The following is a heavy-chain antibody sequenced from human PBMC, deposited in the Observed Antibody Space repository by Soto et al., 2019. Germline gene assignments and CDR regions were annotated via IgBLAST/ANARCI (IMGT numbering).Heavy chain of an antibody. Sequence: ASVKISCKASGYTFTSYGISWVRQAPGQGLEWMGWISAYNGNTNYAQKLQGRVTMTTDTSTSTAYMELRSLRSDDTAVYYCARSMWIQLWLKGGMEVWGEGTKVTVSS. D-gene: IGHD5-18*01. CDR3: ARSMWIQLWLKGGMEV. J-gene: IGHJ6*04. V-gene: IGHV1-18*01. CDR1: GYTFTSYG. CDR2: ISAYNGNT.